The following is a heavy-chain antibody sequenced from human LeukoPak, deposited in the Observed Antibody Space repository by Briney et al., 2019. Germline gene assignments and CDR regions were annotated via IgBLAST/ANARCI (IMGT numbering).Heavy chain of an antibody. J-gene: IGHJ6*03. Sequence: SETLSLTCTVSGGTISSGSYYWSWIRQPPGKGLEWIGYIYYSGSTNYNPSLKSRVTISVDTSKNQFSLKLSSVTAADTAVYYCARTTEAHSWRTRYYDYYMDVWGKGTTVTVSS. CDR2: IYYSGST. CDR1: GGTISSGSYY. CDR3: ARTTEAHSWRTRYYDYYMDV. D-gene: IGHD6-13*01. V-gene: IGHV4-61*01.